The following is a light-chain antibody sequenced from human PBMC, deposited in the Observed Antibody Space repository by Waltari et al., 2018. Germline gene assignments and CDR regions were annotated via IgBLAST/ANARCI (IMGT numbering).Light chain of an antibody. V-gene: IGKV1-5*03. J-gene: IGKJ4*01. CDR3: QQYNSYSLLT. Sequence: DIQMTQSPSTLSASVGDRVTITCRASQSISNWLAWYQQKPGKAPKLLIYKASTLESGVPSRFSGSGSGTEFTLTISSLQPDDFATYYCQQYNSYSLLTFGGGIKVEIK. CDR1: QSISNW. CDR2: KAS.